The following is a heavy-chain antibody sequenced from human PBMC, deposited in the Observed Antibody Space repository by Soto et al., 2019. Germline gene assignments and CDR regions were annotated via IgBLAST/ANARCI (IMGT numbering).Heavy chain of an antibody. V-gene: IGHV3-53*04. J-gene: IGHJ3*02. D-gene: IGHD5-12*01. CDR3: ARDYVGYSGYDYAFDI. Sequence: GGSLRLSCAVSGSTVSSNYMSWVHQTPGKGLEWVSVIYSGGSTYYADSVKGRFTISRHNSKNTLYLQMNSLRAEDTAVYYCARDYVGYSGYDYAFDIWGQGTMVTVS. CDR2: IYSGGST. CDR1: GSTVSSNY.